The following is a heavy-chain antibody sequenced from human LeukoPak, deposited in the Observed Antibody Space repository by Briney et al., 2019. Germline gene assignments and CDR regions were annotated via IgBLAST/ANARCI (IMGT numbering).Heavy chain of an antibody. V-gene: IGHV3-21*01. D-gene: IGHD2-2*01. CDR3: ARAPGRYCSSTSCRAYYFDY. CDR2: ISSSSSYI. Sequence: PGGSLRLSCAASGFTFSSYSMNWVRQAPGRGLEWVSSISSSSSYIYYADSVKGRFTISRDNAKNSLYLQMNSLRAEDTAVYYCARAPGRYCSSTSCRAYYFDYWGQGTLVTVSS. J-gene: IGHJ4*02. CDR1: GFTFSSYS.